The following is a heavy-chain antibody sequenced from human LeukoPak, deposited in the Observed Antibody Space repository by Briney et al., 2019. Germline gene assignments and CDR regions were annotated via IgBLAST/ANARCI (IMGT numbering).Heavy chain of an antibody. D-gene: IGHD6-19*01. J-gene: IGHJ5*02. CDR1: GYTFTGYY. Sequence: SVKVSCKASGYTFTGYYMHWVRQAPGQGLEWMGRINPNSGGTNYVQKFQGRVTMTRDTSISTAYMELSRLRSDDTAVYYCVLEVLSSGWVSWGQGTLVTVSS. V-gene: IGHV1-2*06. CDR2: INPNSGGT. CDR3: VLEVLSSGWVS.